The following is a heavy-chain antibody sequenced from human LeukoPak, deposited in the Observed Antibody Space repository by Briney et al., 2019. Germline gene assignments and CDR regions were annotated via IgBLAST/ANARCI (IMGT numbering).Heavy chain of an antibody. J-gene: IGHJ3*01. CDR2: IYPGDSDT. CDR3: ARTTGIAAAGLRAFDA. Sequence: GESLKISCKGSGYSFTSYWIGWVRRMPGKGLEWMGIIYPGDSDTRYSPSLQGQVTISADKSISTAYLQWSSLKASDTAMYYCARTTGIAAAGLRAFDAWGQGTMVTVSS. V-gene: IGHV5-51*01. D-gene: IGHD6-13*01. CDR1: GYSFTSYW.